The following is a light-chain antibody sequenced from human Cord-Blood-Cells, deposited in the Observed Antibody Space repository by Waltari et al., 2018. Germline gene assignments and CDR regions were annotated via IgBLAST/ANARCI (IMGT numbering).Light chain of an antibody. Sequence: EIVLTHSPGTLSLSPGVRATLSCRASQSVSSNYLAWYQQKPVQAPRLLIYGASSEATGIPYRCSGSGSGTDFTLTISRLEPEDFAAYYCQQDGSSPPTFGEGTKVEIK. CDR1: QSVSSNY. V-gene: IGKV3-20*01. CDR2: GAS. J-gene: IGKJ4*01. CDR3: QQDGSSPPT.